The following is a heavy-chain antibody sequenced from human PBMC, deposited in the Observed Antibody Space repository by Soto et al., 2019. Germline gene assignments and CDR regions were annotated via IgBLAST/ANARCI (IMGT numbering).Heavy chain of an antibody. Sequence: ASVKVSCKASGYTFTSYAMHWVLQAPGQRLEWMGWINAGNGNTKYSQKFQGRVTITRDTSASTAYMELSSLRSEDTAVYYCARDFSRIAAALSTWGQGTLVTVSS. D-gene: IGHD6-13*01. CDR3: ARDFSRIAAALST. V-gene: IGHV1-3*01. J-gene: IGHJ5*02. CDR2: INAGNGNT. CDR1: GYTFTSYA.